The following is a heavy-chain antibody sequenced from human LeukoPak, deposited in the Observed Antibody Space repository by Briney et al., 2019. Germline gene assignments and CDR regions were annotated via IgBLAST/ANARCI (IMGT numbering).Heavy chain of an antibody. Sequence: SGGSLRLSCAASGFTFSSYAMSWVRQAPGKGLEWVSAISGSGGSTYYADSVKGRFTISRDSSKNTLYLQMNSLRAEDTAVYYCAKARTPPGYSSSWYDYWGQGTLVTVSS. J-gene: IGHJ4*02. D-gene: IGHD6-13*01. CDR2: ISGSGGST. CDR1: GFTFSSYA. CDR3: AKARTPPGYSSSWYDY. V-gene: IGHV3-23*01.